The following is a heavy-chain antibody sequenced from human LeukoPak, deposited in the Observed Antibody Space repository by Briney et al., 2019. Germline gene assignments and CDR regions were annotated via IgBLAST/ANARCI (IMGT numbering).Heavy chain of an antibody. CDR1: GYTFTSYG. CDR3: ARDSGELYYYYYYYGMDV. D-gene: IGHD3-10*01. CDR2: ISAYNGNT. Sequence: ASVKVSCKASGYTFTSYGISWVRQAPGQGLEWMGWISAYNGNTNYAQKLQGRVTMTTDTSTSTAYMELRSLRSDDTAVYYCARDSGELYYYYYYYGMDVWGQGTTVTVSS. J-gene: IGHJ6*02. V-gene: IGHV1-18*01.